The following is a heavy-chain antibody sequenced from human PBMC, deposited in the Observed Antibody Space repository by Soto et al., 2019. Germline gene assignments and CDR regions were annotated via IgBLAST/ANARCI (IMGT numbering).Heavy chain of an antibody. D-gene: IGHD3-22*01. CDR1: AYTFTGYY. Sequence: GXSVKVSCKASAYTFTGYYMHWVRQAPGQGLEWMGWINPNSGGTNYAQKFQGRVTMTRDTSISTAYMELSRLRSDDTAVYYCARNYYDSSGPDYWGQGTLVTVSS. V-gene: IGHV1-2*02. CDR3: ARNYYDSSGPDY. J-gene: IGHJ4*02. CDR2: INPNSGGT.